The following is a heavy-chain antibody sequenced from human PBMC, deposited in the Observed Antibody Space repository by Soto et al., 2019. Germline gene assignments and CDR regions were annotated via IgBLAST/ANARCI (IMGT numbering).Heavy chain of an antibody. D-gene: IGHD1-26*01. CDR2: IYYSGST. CDR1: GGSITSSSYY. J-gene: IGHJ5*02. CDR3: ATQEVGGSYVYTFDP. V-gene: IGHV4-39*01. Sequence: QLHLRESGPGLVKPSETLSLTCTVSGGSITSSSYYWGWIRQPPGKGLEWIGSIYYSGSTYHNPSLKSRVTISLDTYKHQFSLKLSSVTAADTAVYYCATQEVGGSYVYTFDPWGQGTLVTVSS.